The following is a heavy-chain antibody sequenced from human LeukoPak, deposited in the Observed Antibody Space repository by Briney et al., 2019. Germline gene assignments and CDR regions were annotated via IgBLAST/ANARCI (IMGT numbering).Heavy chain of an antibody. V-gene: IGHV1-69*05. Sequence: SVTVSCKASGGTFSSYAISWVRQAPGQGLEWMGGIIPIFGTANYAQKFQGRVTITTDGSTSTAYMELSSLRSEDTAVYYCASASYFIAAAGWFDPWGQGTLVTVSS. CDR2: IIPIFGTA. J-gene: IGHJ5*02. D-gene: IGHD6-13*01. CDR1: GGTFSSYA. CDR3: ASASYFIAAAGWFDP.